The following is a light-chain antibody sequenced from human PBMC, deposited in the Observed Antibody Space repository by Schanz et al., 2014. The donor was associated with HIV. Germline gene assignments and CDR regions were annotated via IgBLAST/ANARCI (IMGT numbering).Light chain of an antibody. CDR2: DVT. V-gene: IGLV2-14*03. Sequence: QSALTQPASVSGSLGQSITISCTGTSGDVGRYDYVSWYQQHPGQAPKLLIYDVTYRPSGISNRFSGSKSGYTASLTVSGLQTEDEADYFCSSYAGNNNVVFGGGTKLTVL. CDR3: SSYAGNNNVV. CDR1: SGDVGRYDY. J-gene: IGLJ2*01.